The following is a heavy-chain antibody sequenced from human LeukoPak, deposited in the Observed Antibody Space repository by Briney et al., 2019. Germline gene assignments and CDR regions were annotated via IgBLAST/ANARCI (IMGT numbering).Heavy chain of an antibody. D-gene: IGHD3-22*01. Sequence: GGSLRLSCAASGFTFSSYGMHWVRQAPGKGLEWVAFIRYDGSNKYYADSVKGRFTISRDNSKNTLYLQMNSLRAEDTAVYYCARAKYYYDSSGYYPIDYWGQGTLVTVSS. CDR2: IRYDGSNK. CDR3: ARAKYYYDSSGYYPIDY. V-gene: IGHV3-30*02. J-gene: IGHJ4*02. CDR1: GFTFSSYG.